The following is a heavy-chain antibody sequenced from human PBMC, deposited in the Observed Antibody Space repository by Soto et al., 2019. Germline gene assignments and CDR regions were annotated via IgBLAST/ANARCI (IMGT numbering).Heavy chain of an antibody. Sequence: PGGSLRLSCEGSGFNFRNFNMIWVRQAPGKGLEWVSSVSGSSSYIYYADSVTGRSTVSRDNANNLVFLQMNGLRTEDTAMYYCARDLRGHYGPWGQGTMGTVSS. D-gene: IGHD4-17*01. V-gene: IGHV3-21*06. CDR2: VSGSSSYI. CDR1: GFNFRNFN. CDR3: ARDLRGHYGP. J-gene: IGHJ3*01.